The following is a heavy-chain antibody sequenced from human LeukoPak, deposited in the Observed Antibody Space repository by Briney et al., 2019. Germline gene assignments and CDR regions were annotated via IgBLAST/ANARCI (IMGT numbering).Heavy chain of an antibody. V-gene: IGHV3-23*01. D-gene: IGHD3-10*01. Sequence: PGGSLRLACAASGLTFSSYAMSGVRQAPGKGLEWVSGSSHLGGNTYYTDSVKGRFTISRDNSTNTLFLHMSSLRAEDTAVYYCAKGRASWSFSELDCWGQGTLVTVSS. CDR1: GLTFSSYA. CDR2: SSHLGGNT. CDR3: AKGRASWSFSELDC. J-gene: IGHJ4*02.